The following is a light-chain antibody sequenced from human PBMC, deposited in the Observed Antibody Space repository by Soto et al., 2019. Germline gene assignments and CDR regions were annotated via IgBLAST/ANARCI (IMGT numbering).Light chain of an antibody. V-gene: IGKV1-39*01. CDR2: GAS. Sequence: DIQMTQSPSSLSASVGDRVTITCRASQSISSSFLNWYQQKPGKAPKLLIYGASTLQSGVPSRFSGSGSGTDFFLTISSLQPEDFATYYCQQLNSYPRTFGPGTKVDI. CDR3: QQLNSYPRT. J-gene: IGKJ3*01. CDR1: QSISSSF.